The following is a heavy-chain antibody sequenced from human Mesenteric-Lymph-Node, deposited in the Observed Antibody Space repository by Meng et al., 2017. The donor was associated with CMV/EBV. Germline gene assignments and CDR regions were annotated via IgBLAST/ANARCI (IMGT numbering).Heavy chain of an antibody. J-gene: IGHJ4*02. CDR2: INPNSGGT. D-gene: IGHD7-27*01. V-gene: IGHV1-2*06. CDR3: ARDKAWGNRGGLFDY. Sequence: SGYTFTAYSIPWVRQAPGQGPEWMGRINPNSGGTNYAQKFQGGVTMTRDTSISTAWLELSGLRSDDTAIYYCARDKAWGNRGGLFDYWGQGTLVTVSS. CDR1: GYTFTAYS.